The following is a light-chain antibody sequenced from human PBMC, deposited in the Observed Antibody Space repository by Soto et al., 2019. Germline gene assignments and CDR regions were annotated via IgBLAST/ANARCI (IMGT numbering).Light chain of an antibody. Sequence: DIQMTQSPSTLSASVGDRVTITCRASQSISSWLAWYQQKPGKAPNLLIYKASSLQSGVPSRFSGSGSGTEFTLTITRLQPDDFATYFCQQYNSYPLTFGGGTKVDI. J-gene: IGKJ4*01. CDR2: KAS. CDR3: QQYNSYPLT. V-gene: IGKV1-5*03. CDR1: QSISSW.